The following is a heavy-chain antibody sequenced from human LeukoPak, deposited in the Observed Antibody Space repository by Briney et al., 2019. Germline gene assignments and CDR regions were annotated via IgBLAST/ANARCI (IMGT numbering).Heavy chain of an antibody. CDR1: GYTFTAYY. CDR2: INLNSGGT. V-gene: IGHV1-2*02. D-gene: IGHD2-15*01. CDR3: ATNPPAYFSPHSNALGY. Sequence: SVTVSCKASGYTFTAYYMHWVRQAPGQGAEAMGWINLNSGGTNYARTFQGRVTMTRDNAITTDYMELSRVTSNGTDVYYCATNPPAYFSPHSNALGYWGQGTPVTVSS. J-gene: IGHJ4*02.